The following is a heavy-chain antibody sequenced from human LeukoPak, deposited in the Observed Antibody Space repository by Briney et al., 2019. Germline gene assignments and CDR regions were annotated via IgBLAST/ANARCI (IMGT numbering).Heavy chain of an antibody. V-gene: IGHV1-18*01. J-gene: IGHJ6*02. CDR3: ARDGVVVPAAKGALYYYYGMDV. CDR1: GYTFTSYG. CDR2: ISDYNGNT. D-gene: IGHD2-2*01. Sequence: ASVKVSCKASGYTFTSYGISWVRQAPAQGLEWMGWISDYNGNTNYAQKLQGRVTMTTDTSTSTAYMELRSLRSDDTAVYYCARDGVVVPAAKGALYYYYGMDVWGQGTTVTVSS.